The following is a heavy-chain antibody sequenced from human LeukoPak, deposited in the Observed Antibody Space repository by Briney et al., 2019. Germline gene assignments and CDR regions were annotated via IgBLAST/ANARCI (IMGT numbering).Heavy chain of an antibody. D-gene: IGHD3-10*01. J-gene: IGHJ4*02. Sequence: GGSLRLSCAASGFTFSSYAMSWVRQAPGKGLEWVSAISGSGGSTYYADSVKGRFTISRDNSKNTLYLQMNSLRAEDTAVYYCAKDVRWFGELYETYCFDYWGQGTLVTVSS. CDR3: AKDVRWFGELYETYCFDY. CDR1: GFTFSSYA. V-gene: IGHV3-23*01. CDR2: ISGSGGST.